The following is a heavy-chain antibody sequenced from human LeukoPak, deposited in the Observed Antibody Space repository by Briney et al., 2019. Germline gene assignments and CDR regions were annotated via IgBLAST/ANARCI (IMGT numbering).Heavy chain of an antibody. Sequence: ASVKVSCKASGGTFSSNAISWVRQAPGQGLEWMGGIIPIFGTTNYAQKFQGRVTITADESTSTAYMELSSLRSEDTAVYYCARRTYYYDSSGYLWGQGTLVTVSS. CDR3: ARRTYYYDSSGYL. J-gene: IGHJ4*02. D-gene: IGHD3-22*01. CDR2: IIPIFGTT. V-gene: IGHV1-69*13. CDR1: GGTFSSNA.